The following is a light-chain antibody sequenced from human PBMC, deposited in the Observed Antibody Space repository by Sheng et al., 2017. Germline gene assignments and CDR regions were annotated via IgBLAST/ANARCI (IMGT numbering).Light chain of an antibody. CDR1: QSVSSW. CDR3: QQYNSWA. V-gene: IGKV1-5*03. CDR2: RAS. J-gene: IGKJ1*01. Sequence: DIQMTQSPSTLSASVGERVTITCRVSQSVSSWLAWYQQKVGKAPKLLIYRASNLQSGVPSRFSGSGSGTEFTLTISSLQPDDFATYYCQQYNSWAFGQGTKVEIK.